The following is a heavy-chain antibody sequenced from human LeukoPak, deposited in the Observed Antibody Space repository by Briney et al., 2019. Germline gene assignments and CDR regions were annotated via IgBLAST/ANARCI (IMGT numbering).Heavy chain of an antibody. J-gene: IGHJ3*02. CDR2: LGRTGEYK. V-gene: IGHV3-23*01. D-gene: IGHD3-10*01. CDR1: GFTFSGYS. Sequence: GGSLRLSCAASGFTFSGYSMSWVRQAPGKGLEWVAGLGRTGEYKYYADSVKGRFTISRDNAKNTLYLQMNSLRAEDTAVYYCARVGASMLGDAFDIWGQGTMVTVSS. CDR3: ARVGASMLGDAFDI.